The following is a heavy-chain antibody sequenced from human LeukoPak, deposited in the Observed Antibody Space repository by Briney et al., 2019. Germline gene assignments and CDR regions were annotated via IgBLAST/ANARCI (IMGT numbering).Heavy chain of an antibody. Sequence: SETLSLTCAVYGGSISGYYWSWISQPRGKGLEWIGEINHSGSTNYNPSLKSRVTISVDTSKNQFSLKLSSVTAADTAVYYCARWDLTGTTGYFDYWGQGTLVTVSS. D-gene: IGHD3-9*01. CDR3: ARWDLTGTTGYFDY. CDR2: INHSGST. J-gene: IGHJ4*02. V-gene: IGHV4-34*01. CDR1: GGSISGYY.